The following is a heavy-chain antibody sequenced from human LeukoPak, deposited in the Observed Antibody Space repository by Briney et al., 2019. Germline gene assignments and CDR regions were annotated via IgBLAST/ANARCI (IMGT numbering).Heavy chain of an antibody. J-gene: IGHJ6*03. D-gene: IGHD5-18*01. CDR2: IYHSGST. Sequence: SETLSLTCTVSGYSISSGYYWGWIRQPPGKGLEWIGSIYHSGSTYYNPSLKSRVTISVDTSKNQFSLKLSSVAAADTAVYYCASLRGYSYGFRNYYYYYYMDVWGKGTTVTVSS. V-gene: IGHV4-38-2*02. CDR1: GYSISSGYY. CDR3: ASLRGYSYGFRNYYYYYYMDV.